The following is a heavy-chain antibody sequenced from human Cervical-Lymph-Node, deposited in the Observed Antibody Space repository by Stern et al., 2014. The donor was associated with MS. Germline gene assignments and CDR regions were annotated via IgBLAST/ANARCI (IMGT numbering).Heavy chain of an antibody. Sequence: MQLVESGGGVVQPGRSLRLSCAASGFIFSSYDIHWVRQAPGKGLEWVAIISYDGSNKYYADSVKGRFTISRDNSKNTLYLQMNSLRVEDTAVYYCATIVYYYYGMDVWGQGTTVIVSS. D-gene: IGHD2-15*01. V-gene: IGHV3-30*03. CDR2: ISYDGSNK. CDR1: GFIFSSYD. CDR3: ATIVYYYYGMDV. J-gene: IGHJ6*02.